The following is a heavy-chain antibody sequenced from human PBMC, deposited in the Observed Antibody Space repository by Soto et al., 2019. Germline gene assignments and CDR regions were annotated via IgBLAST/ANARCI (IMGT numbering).Heavy chain of an antibody. V-gene: IGHV1-69*13. CDR2: IIPIFGTA. CDR3: ARRDSSSNYYYYGMDV. D-gene: IGHD6-6*01. Sequence: SVKVSCKASGGTFSSYAISWVRQAPGQGLEWTGGIIPIFGTANYAQKFQGRVTITADESTSTAYMELSSLRSEDTAVYYCARRDSSSNYYYYGMDVWGQGTTVTVSS. J-gene: IGHJ6*02. CDR1: GGTFSSYA.